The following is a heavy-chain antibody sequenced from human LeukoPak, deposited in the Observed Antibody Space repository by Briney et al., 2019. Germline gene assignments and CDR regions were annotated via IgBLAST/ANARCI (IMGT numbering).Heavy chain of an antibody. CDR1: GFTFSTYT. CDR2: ISSSGNYI. CDR3: ARAPHYCGGDCSDWYFDL. V-gene: IGHV3-21*01. D-gene: IGHD2-21*02. J-gene: IGHJ2*01. Sequence: GGSLRLSCAASGFTFSTYTMNWVRQAPGKGLEWVSSISSSGNYIYYADSVKGRFTISREGAKTSLFLLMNSLRANDTAMYYCARAPHYCGGDCSDWYFDLWGRGTLVTVSS.